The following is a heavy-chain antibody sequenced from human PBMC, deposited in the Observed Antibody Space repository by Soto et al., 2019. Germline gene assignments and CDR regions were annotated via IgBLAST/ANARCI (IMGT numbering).Heavy chain of an antibody. J-gene: IGHJ4*02. CDR3: ARLGVSSQLLPFDY. V-gene: IGHV4-59*08. CDR2: IYYSGST. D-gene: IGHD2-2*01. Sequence: QVQLQESGPGLVKPSETLSLTCTVSGGSISSYYWSWIRQPPGKGLEWIGYIYYSGSTNYNPSLKSRVTISVDTAKNQCSLKLRSVTAADTAVYYCARLGVSSQLLPFDYWGQGTLVTVSS. CDR1: GGSISSYY.